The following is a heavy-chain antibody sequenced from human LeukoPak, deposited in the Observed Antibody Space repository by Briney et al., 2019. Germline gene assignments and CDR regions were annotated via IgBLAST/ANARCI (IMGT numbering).Heavy chain of an antibody. CDR3: ARGSGYEPGLDWFDP. CDR2: MNPNSGNT. D-gene: IGHD5-12*01. V-gene: IGHV1-8*03. Sequence: GASVKVSCKASGYTFTSYDINWVRQATGQGLEWMGWMNPNSGNTGYAQKFQGRVTITRNTSISTAYMELSSLRSEDTAVYYCARGSGYEPGLDWFDPWGQGTLVTVSS. J-gene: IGHJ5*02. CDR1: GYTFTSYD.